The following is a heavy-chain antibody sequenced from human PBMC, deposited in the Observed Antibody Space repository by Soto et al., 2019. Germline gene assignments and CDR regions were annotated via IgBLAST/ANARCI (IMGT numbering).Heavy chain of an antibody. V-gene: IGHV1-18*01. D-gene: IGHD1-1*01. CDR2: ISAYNGNT. CDR3: ARDIYWNPRRGDAFDI. Sequence: QVQLVQSGAEVKKPGASVKVSCKASGYTFTSYGINWVRQAPGQGLEWMGWISAYNGNTNYAQKLQGRVTMTTETATTTAYMERRSLRSDDKAVYYCARDIYWNPRRGDAFDIWGQGTMVAVSS. J-gene: IGHJ3*02. CDR1: GYTFTSYG.